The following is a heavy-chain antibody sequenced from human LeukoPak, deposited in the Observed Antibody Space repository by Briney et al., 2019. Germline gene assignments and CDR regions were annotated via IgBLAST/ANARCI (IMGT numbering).Heavy chain of an antibody. V-gene: IGHV3-7*01. J-gene: IGHJ4*02. D-gene: IGHD1-1*01. CDR2: INQDGSAK. CDR1: GFTFRNFW. CDR3: ARASVEHFDY. Sequence: GGSLRLSCAASGFTFRNFWMSWVRQAPGKGLEWLANINQDGSAKYYVDSVKGRFTISRDNAKNSLYLEMNSLRGEDTAVYYCARASVEHFDYWGQGTLVTVSS.